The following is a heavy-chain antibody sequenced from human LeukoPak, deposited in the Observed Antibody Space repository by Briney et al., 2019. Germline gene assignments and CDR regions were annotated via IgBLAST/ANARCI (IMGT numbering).Heavy chain of an antibody. J-gene: IGHJ6*03. Sequence: GGSLRLSCAASGFTFDDYGMSWVRHAPGKGLEWVSGINWNGGSTGYADSVKGRFTISRDNAKNSLSLQMNSLRAEDTALYYCAITPPRLSSYYYYMDVWGKGTTVTVSS. CDR1: GFTFDDYG. D-gene: IGHD1-14*01. CDR3: AITPPRLSSYYYYMDV. CDR2: INWNGGST. V-gene: IGHV3-20*04.